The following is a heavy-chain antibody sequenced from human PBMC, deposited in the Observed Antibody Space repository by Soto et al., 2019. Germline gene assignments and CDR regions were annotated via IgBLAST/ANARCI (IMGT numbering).Heavy chain of an antibody. D-gene: IGHD3-16*01. Sequence: QVQLVESGGGVVQPGTSLRLSCVGSGFTFRSYVIHWVRQAPGKGLEWVALTSYDGTNNYYVDSVKGRFTISRDNSKNTVDLQMDSLRLEDTSLYYCARWGTTGGLDVWGPGTLVSVSS. J-gene: IGHJ4*02. CDR1: GFTFRSYV. CDR3: ARWGTTGGLDV. V-gene: IGHV3-30*19. CDR2: TSYDGTNN.